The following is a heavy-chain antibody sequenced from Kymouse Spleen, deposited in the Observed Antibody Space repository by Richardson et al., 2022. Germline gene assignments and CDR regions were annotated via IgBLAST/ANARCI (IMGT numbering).Heavy chain of an antibody. Sequence: QLQLQESGPGLVKPSETLSLTCTVSGGSISSSSYYWGWIRQPPGKGLEWIGSIYYSGSTYYNPSLKSRVTISVDTSKNQFSLKLSSVTAADTAVYYCARHGIAVANYYGMDVWGQGTTVTVSS. J-gene: IGHJ6*02. CDR1: GGSISSSSYY. CDR3: ARHGIAVANYYGMDV. D-gene: IGHD6-19*01. V-gene: IGHV4-39*01. CDR2: IYYSGST.